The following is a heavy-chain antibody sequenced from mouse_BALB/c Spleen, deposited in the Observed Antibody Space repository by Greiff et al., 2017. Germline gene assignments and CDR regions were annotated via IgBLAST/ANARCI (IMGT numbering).Heavy chain of an antibody. CDR2: IRNKANGYTT. J-gene: IGHJ3*01. V-gene: IGHV7-3*02. D-gene: IGHD2-1*01. CDR3: ARGYGNRKFAY. Sequence: EVQLVESGGGLVQPGGSLRLSCATSGFTFTDYYMSWVRQPPGKALEWLGFIRNKANGYTTEYSASVKGRFTISRDNSQSILYLQMNTLRAEDSATYYCARGYGNRKFAYWGQGTLVTVSA. CDR1: GFTFTDYY.